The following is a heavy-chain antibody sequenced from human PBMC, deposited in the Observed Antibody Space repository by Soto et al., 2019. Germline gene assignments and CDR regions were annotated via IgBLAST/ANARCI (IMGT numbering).Heavy chain of an antibody. CDR2: ISGSGGST. Sequence: EVQLLESGGGLVQPGGSLRLSWAGSGFTFSSYAMSWVRQAPGKGLERVSAISGSGGSTYYADSVKGRFTISRDNSKNTLYLHMNSLRAEDTAVYYCAKSPVIAVAGSYFDYWGQGTLVTVAS. D-gene: IGHD6-19*01. J-gene: IGHJ4*02. V-gene: IGHV3-23*01. CDR1: GFTFSSYA. CDR3: AKSPVIAVAGSYFDY.